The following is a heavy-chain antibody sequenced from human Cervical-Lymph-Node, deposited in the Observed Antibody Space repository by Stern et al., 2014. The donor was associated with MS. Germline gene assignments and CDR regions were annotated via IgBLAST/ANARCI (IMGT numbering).Heavy chain of an antibody. V-gene: IGHV1-18*01. J-gene: IGHJ5*02. Sequence: MQLVESGGEVKKPGASVKVSCKASGYTFTSLGISWVRQAPGQGLEWMGWISAYYGNTTYAQKLQGRVTCTTDTSTSTAYMELRSLTSDDTAAYYCASGSLEGFDPWGQGTLVTVSS. CDR2: ISAYYGNT. D-gene: IGHD5-24*01. CDR3: ASGSLEGFDP. CDR1: GYTFTSLG.